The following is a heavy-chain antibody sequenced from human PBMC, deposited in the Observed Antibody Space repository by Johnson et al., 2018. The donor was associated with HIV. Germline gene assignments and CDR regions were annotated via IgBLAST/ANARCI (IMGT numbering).Heavy chain of an antibody. CDR2: ISWNSGSI. V-gene: IGHV3-9*01. CDR3: AKGYGSGSYYNGNAFDI. CDR1: GFTFDDYA. J-gene: IGHJ3*02. Sequence: VHLVESGGGLVQPGRSLRLSCVASGFTFDDYAMHWVRQAPGKGLEWVSGISWNSGSIGYADSVKGRFTISRDNAKNSLYVQMNSLRVEDTALYYCAKGYGSGSYYNGNAFDIWGQGTLVTVSS. D-gene: IGHD3-10*01.